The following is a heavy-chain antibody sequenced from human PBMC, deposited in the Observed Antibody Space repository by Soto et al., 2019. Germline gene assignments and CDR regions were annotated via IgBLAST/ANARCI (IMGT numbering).Heavy chain of an antibody. D-gene: IGHD3-22*01. Sequence: PSETLSLTCTVSGGSISSGGYYWSWIRQHPGKGLEWIGYIYYSGSTYYNPSLKSRVTISVDTSKNQFSLKLSSVTAADTAVYSCARARPSYTYYYDSRSSAFDNWGQGTMVTVSS. CDR3: ARARPSYTYYYDSRSSAFDN. CDR2: IYYSGST. V-gene: IGHV4-31*02. J-gene: IGHJ3*02. CDR1: GGSISSGGYY.